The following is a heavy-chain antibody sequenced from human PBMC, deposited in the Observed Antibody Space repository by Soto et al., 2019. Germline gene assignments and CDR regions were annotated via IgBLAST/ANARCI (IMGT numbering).Heavy chain of an antibody. Sequence: QVQLQESGPGLVEPSQTLSLTCTVSGVSISVVHYWSWFRQHPGKGLDWIGYIYYSGHTHSNPSLQSRVTISVDRSKNQFSLKLTSVTAADTAVYYCARGNDAAKAGYWGQGTLVTVSS. V-gene: IGHV4-31*03. CDR1: GVSISVVHY. J-gene: IGHJ4*02. CDR2: IYYSGHT. D-gene: IGHD2-8*01. CDR3: ARGNDAAKAGY.